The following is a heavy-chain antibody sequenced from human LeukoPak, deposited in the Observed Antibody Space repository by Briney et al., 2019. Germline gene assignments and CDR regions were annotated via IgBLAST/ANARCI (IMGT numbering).Heavy chain of an antibody. CDR3: ARRPQSYIGV. V-gene: IGHV4-39*01. Sequence: SETLSLTCTVSGGSTSSSSYYWGWIRQPPGKGLEWIGSINYSGSTYYNPSLKSRVTISVDTSKNQFSRKLSSVTAADTAVYYCARRPQSYIGVWGKGTTVTVSS. CDR1: GGSTSSSSYY. CDR2: INYSGST. J-gene: IGHJ6*03.